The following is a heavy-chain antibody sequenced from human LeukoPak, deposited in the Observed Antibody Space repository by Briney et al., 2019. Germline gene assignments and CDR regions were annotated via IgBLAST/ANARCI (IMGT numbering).Heavy chain of an antibody. J-gene: IGHJ3*02. CDR1: GFTFSSYG. V-gene: IGHV3-30*18. Sequence: GGSLRLSCAASGFTFSSYGMHWVRQAPGKGLEWVAVISYDGSNKYYADSVKGRFTISRDNSKNTLYLRMNSLRAEDTAVYYCAKLVDSSGYYSYDAFDIWGQGTMVTVSS. CDR3: AKLVDSSGYYSYDAFDI. D-gene: IGHD3-22*01. CDR2: ISYDGSNK.